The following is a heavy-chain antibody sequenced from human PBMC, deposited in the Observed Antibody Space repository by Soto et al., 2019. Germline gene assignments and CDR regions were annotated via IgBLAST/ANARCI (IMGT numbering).Heavy chain of an antibody. V-gene: IGHV1-18*01. J-gene: IGHJ6*01. CDR3: AAHCSYQLGLDV. Sequence: VASVKVSCKSSHNTYNYYCLNWMRQAPGKGLXWLXXIXXYXAXXXDXXXFQDRVTMTVDTSPRTAYLEVRSLTSEDSVIYFCAAHCSYQLGLDVSAQATRVSVCS. CDR1: HNTYNYYC. D-gene: IGHD2-15*01. CDR2: IXXYXAXX.